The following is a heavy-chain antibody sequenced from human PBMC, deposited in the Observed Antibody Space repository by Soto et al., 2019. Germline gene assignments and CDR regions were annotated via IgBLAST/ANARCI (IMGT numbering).Heavy chain of an antibody. Sequence: SETLSLTCTVSGGSISSYYWSWIRQPPGKGLERIGYIYYSGSTNYNPSLKSRVTISVDTSKNQFSLKLSSVTAADTAVYYCARIKWDRPYYDFWSGYYSHYYYYYMDVWGKGTTVTVS. D-gene: IGHD3-3*01. V-gene: IGHV4-59*01. CDR3: ARIKWDRPYYDFWSGYYSHYYYYYMDV. CDR2: IYYSGST. J-gene: IGHJ6*03. CDR1: GGSISSYY.